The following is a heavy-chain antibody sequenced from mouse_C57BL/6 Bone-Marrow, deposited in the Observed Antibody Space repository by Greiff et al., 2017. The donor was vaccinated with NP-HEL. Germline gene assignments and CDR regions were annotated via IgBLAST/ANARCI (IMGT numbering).Heavy chain of an antibody. CDR1: GYSFTGYY. J-gene: IGHJ4*01. CDR2: INPSTGGT. CDR3: ANALDD. Sequence: EVQLQQSGPELVKPGASVKISCKASGYSFTGYYMNWVKQSPEKSLEWIGEINPSTGGTTYNQKFKAKATLTVDKSSSTAYMQLKSLRSEDSSVYYCANALDDWGKGTSVTVSS. V-gene: IGHV1-42*01.